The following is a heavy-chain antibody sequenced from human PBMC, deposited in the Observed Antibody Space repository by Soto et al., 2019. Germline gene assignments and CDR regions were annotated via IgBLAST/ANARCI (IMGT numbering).Heavy chain of an antibody. V-gene: IGHV1-2*02. CDR1: GYTFTGYY. J-gene: IGHJ6*02. Sequence: WASVKVSCKASGYTFTGYYMHWVRQAPGQGLEWVGWINPNSGGTNYAQKFQGRVTMTRDTSISTAYMELSRLRSDDTAVYCCARDGEIEQWLVPDYYYDMDVRGQGTTVT. CDR3: ARDGEIEQWLVPDYYYDMDV. D-gene: IGHD6-19*01. CDR2: INPNSGGT.